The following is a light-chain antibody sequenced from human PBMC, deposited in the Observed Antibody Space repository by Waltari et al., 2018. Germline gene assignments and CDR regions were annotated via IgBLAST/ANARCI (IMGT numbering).Light chain of an antibody. CDR3: QQYYSSPYT. CDR2: WAS. J-gene: IGKJ2*01. V-gene: IGKV4-1*01. CDR1: QSVLYSSNDKNY. Sequence: DIVMTQSPDSLAVSVGERATINCKSNQSVLYSSNDKNYLAWYQQKPGQPPKLLIYWASTRESGVPDRFSGSGSGTEFTLTISSLQAEDVAVYYCQQYYSSPYTFGQGTKLEIK.